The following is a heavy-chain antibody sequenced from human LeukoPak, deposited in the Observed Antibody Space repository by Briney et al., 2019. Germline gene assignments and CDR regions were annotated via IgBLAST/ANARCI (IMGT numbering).Heavy chain of an antibody. J-gene: IGHJ5*02. D-gene: IGHD6-13*01. V-gene: IGHV4-61*01. Sequence: SETLSLTCTVSGGSVSSGSYYWSWIRQPPGKGLEWIGYIYYSGSTNYNPSLKSRVTISVDTSKNQFSLKLSSVTAADTAVYYCARDPRIAAAGTLWFDPWGQGTLVTVSS. CDR3: ARDPRIAAAGTLWFDP. CDR2: IYYSGST. CDR1: GGSVSSGSYY.